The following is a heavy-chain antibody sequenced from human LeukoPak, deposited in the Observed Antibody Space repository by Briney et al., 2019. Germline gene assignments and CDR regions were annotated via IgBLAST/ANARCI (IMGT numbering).Heavy chain of an antibody. Sequence: PSETLSLTCTVSGGSISSYYWSWIRQPPGKGLEWIGYFYYSGSTNYNPSLKSRVTISVDTSKNQFSLKLSSVTAADTAVYYCARGRVGGYSYGSAFDYWGQGTLVTVSS. CDR2: FYYSGST. V-gene: IGHV4-59*01. CDR3: ARGRVGGYSYGSAFDY. CDR1: GGSISSYY. D-gene: IGHD5-18*01. J-gene: IGHJ4*02.